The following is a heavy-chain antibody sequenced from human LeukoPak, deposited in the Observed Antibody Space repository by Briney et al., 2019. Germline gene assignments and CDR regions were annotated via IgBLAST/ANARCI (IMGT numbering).Heavy chain of an antibody. CDR1: GFTFSTYA. Sequence: GGSLRVSCAASGFTFSTYAMSWVRQAPGDGLQWVSGISNSGDSTYYLDSVKGRFTISRDNSKNTLHLQMSSLRAEDTALYYCVKDRCDRATCPEVWGQGTLVTVSS. CDR2: ISNSGDST. J-gene: IGHJ4*02. V-gene: IGHV3-23*01. D-gene: IGHD1-14*01. CDR3: VKDRCDRATCPEV.